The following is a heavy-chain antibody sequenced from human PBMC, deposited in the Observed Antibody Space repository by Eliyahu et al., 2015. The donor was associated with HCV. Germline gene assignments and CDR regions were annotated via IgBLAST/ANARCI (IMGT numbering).Heavy chain of an antibody. J-gene: IGHJ4*02. CDR3: AKIAYYDXSGYYFDY. CDR1: GFRFSTYA. V-gene: IGHV3-23*01. Sequence: EVQLLESGGGLVQPGGSLRLSXAASGFRFSTYAMXWVRQAPGRGLEWVSSFSGSGDHTYYADSVEGRFTISRDNSKNTLYLQMNSLGVEDTAIYYCAKIAYYDXSGYYFDYWGQGTLVAVSS. CDR2: FSGSGDHT. D-gene: IGHD3-22*01.